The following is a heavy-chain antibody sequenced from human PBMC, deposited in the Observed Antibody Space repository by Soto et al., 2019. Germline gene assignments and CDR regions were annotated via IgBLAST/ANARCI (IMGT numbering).Heavy chain of an antibody. V-gene: IGHV3-30*18. J-gene: IGHJ6*02. D-gene: IGHD3-22*01. CDR3: AKDLKGHDHRSGYYLDYYYGMDV. Sequence: QPGGSLRLSCAAFAFPFSTYGMHWVRQAPGKGLEWVAVISYDETNKYYGDSVKGRFTISRDNSKNTLYLQMNSLRAEDTAVYYCAKDLKGHDHRSGYYLDYYYGMDVWGQGTTVTVSS. CDR1: AFPFSTYG. CDR2: ISYDETNK.